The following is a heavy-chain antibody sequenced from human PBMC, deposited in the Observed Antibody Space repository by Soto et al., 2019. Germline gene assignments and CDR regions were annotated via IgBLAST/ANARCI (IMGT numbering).Heavy chain of an antibody. V-gene: IGHV3-74*01. CDR3: ARGPFMITFGGVIPKEVDY. CDR1: GFTFSSYS. CDR2: INSDGSST. Sequence: PGGSLRLSCAASGFTFSSYSMNWVRQAPGKGLVWVSRINSDGSSTSYADSVKGRFTISRDNAKNTLYLQMNSLRAEDTAVYYWARGPFMITFGGVIPKEVDYWGQGTLVTVSS. J-gene: IGHJ4*02. D-gene: IGHD3-16*02.